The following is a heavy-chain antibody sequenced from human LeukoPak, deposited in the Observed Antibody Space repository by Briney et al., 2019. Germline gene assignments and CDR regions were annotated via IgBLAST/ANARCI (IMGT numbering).Heavy chain of an antibody. Sequence: PGGSLRLSCAVSGFAFRIYAMIWARQAPGKGLEWVSSISADSGTTNYADSAKGRFTVSRDNSKRTLYLQMNSLRAEDTAVYYCATVMYTTGRQGFDSWGQGTRVTVSS. J-gene: IGHJ4*02. D-gene: IGHD1-1*01. V-gene: IGHV3-23*01. CDR3: ATVMYTTGRQGFDS. CDR1: GFAFRIYA. CDR2: ISADSGTT.